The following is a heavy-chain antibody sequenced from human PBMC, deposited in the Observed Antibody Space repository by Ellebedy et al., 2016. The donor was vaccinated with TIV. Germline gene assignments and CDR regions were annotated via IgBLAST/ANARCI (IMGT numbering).Heavy chain of an antibody. J-gene: IGHJ4*02. CDR1: GYTFTSYG. CDR2: ISAYNGNT. CDR3: ARDPYYYDSSGYWDY. V-gene: IGHV1-18*01. Sequence: AASVKVSCKASGYTFTSYGISWVRQAPGPGLEWMGWISAYNGNTNYAQKLQGRVTMTTDTTTSTAYMELRSLRSDDTAVYYCARDPYYYDSSGYWDYWGQGTLVTVSS. D-gene: IGHD3-22*01.